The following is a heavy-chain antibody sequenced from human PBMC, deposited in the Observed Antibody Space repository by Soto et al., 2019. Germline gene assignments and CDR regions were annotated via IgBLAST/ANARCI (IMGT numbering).Heavy chain of an antibody. V-gene: IGHV4-39*01. CDR1: GGSISSSSYY. Sequence: PAETLSLTCTVSGGSISSSSYYWGWIRQPPGRGLEWIGSIYYSGSTYYNPSLKSRITISVDTSKNQFSLKLSSVTAADTAVYYCAREVLKTPHSHYATSPYSLVNCFDTWGQGTLVTVSS. J-gene: IGHJ5*02. CDR3: AREVLKTPHSHYATSPYSLVNCFDT. CDR2: IYYSGST. D-gene: IGHD3-22*01.